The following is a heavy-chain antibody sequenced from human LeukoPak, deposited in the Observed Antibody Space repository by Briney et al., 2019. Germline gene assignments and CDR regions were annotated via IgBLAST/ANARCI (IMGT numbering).Heavy chain of an antibody. V-gene: IGHV4-34*01. CDR3: ASSPVGATDY. J-gene: IGHJ4*02. CDR1: GGSFSGYY. CDR2: INHSGST. D-gene: IGHD1-26*01. Sequence: PSETLSLTCAVYGGSFSGYYWSWIRQPPGKGLEWIGEINHSGSTNYNPSLKSRVTISVDTSKNQFSLKLSTVTAADTAVYYCASSPVGATDYWGQGTLVTVSS.